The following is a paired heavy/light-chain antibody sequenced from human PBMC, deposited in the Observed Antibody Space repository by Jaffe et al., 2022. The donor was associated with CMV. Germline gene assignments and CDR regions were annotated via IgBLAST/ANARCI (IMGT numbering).Light chain of an antibody. V-gene: IGKV1-5*03. CDR3: QQYNSDPYT. CDR2: KAS. CDR1: QSISYW. Sequence: DIQMTQSPSTLSASVGDRVTITCRASQSISYWLAWFQQKPGKAPKLLIYKASRLETGVPSRFSGSGSGTEFTLTISSLQPDDFTTYYCQQYNSDPYTFGQGTKLEI. J-gene: IGKJ2*01.
Heavy chain of an antibody. CDR2: IKSKSDGETT. J-gene: IGHJ6*03. Sequence: EVQLVESGGGLVKPGGSLRLSCTASGFTFSNGWMSWVRQAPGKGLEWVGRIKSKSDGETTDYAASVKGRFTISRDDSTNTLSLQMNSLKTEDTGIYYCTTDPRGVPVWLSLSYHFMDVWGKGTTVTVSS. CDR1: GFTFSNGW. CDR3: TTDPRGVPVWLSLSYHFMDV. V-gene: IGHV3-15*01. D-gene: IGHD3-10*01.